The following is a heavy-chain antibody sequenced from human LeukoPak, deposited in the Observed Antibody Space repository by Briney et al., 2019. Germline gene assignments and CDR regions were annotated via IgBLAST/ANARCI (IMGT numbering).Heavy chain of an antibody. CDR1: GFTLSNYA. D-gene: IGHD3-22*01. CDR3: ARAPMSYDSSGFGGAFDI. J-gene: IGHJ3*02. Sequence: GGSLRLSCAASGFTLSNYAMHWVRQAPGTGLECLAVISYAGTNKYYADSVKGRFTISRDNSKNTMYLQMNSLRAEDTAMYYCARAPMSYDSSGFGGAFDIWGQGTMVTVSS. V-gene: IGHV3-30-3*01. CDR2: ISYAGTNK.